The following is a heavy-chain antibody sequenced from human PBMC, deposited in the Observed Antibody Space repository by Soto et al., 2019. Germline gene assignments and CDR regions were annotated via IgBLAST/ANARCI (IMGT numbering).Heavy chain of an antibody. CDR3: ARDRLANWFDP. CDR1: GFTFSSYA. V-gene: IGHV4-59*01. J-gene: IGHJ5*02. Sequence: GSLRLSCAASGFTFSSYAMSWIRQPPGKGLEWIGYIYYSGSTNYNPSLKSRVTMSVDTSKNQFSLKLSSVTAADTAVYYCARDRLANWFDPWGQGTLVTVSS. D-gene: IGHD3-9*01. CDR2: IYYSGST.